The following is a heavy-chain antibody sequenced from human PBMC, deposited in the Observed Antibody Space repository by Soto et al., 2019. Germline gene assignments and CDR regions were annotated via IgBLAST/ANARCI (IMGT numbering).Heavy chain of an antibody. Sequence: TSETLSLTCAVSGGSISSSNWWSWVRQPPGKGLEWIGEIYHSGSTNYNPSLKSRVTISVDKSKNQFSLKLSSVTAADTAVYYCARSDSGWYDYYYYGMDVWGQGTTVTVSS. J-gene: IGHJ6*02. CDR3: ARSDSGWYDYYYYGMDV. CDR1: GGSISSSNW. CDR2: IYHSGST. D-gene: IGHD6-19*01. V-gene: IGHV4-4*02.